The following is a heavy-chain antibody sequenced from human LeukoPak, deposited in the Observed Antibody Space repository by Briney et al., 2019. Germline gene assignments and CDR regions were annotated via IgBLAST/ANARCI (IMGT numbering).Heavy chain of an antibody. V-gene: IGHV3-23*01. J-gene: IGHJ4*02. CDR3: ARGFRGYDILTGYYF. CDR1: GFTFSNYA. CDR2: INGRGGST. Sequence: TGGSLRLSCAASGFTFSNYAMSWVRQAPGKGLEWVSSINGRGGSTYYADSVKGRFTISRDNAKNSLYLQMNSLRAEDTAVYYCARGFRGYDILTGYYFWGQGTLVTVSS. D-gene: IGHD3-9*01.